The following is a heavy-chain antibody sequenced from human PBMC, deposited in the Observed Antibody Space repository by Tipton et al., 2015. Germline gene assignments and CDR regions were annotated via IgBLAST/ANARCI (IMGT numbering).Heavy chain of an antibody. Sequence: TLSLTCAVSGDSIGRSYWWTWVRQPPQGGLEWIGEIYYSGTTNYNPSLKSRLTISVDRSKNQFSLQLNSVTPADTAVYYCVRLSITTWVGLLDSWGPGTLVTVSS. J-gene: IGHJ5*01. V-gene: IGHV4-4*02. D-gene: IGHD4-11*01. CDR3: VRLSITTWVGLLDS. CDR1: GDSIGRSYW. CDR2: IYYSGTT.